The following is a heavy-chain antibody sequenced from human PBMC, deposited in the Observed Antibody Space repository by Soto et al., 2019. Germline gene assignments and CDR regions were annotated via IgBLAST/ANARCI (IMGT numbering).Heavy chain of an antibody. V-gene: IGHV3-23*01. D-gene: IGHD3-3*01. Sequence: EVQLLESGGGLAQPGGSLRLSCEVSGFTFRKYVMTWVRQAPGKGLEWVSSLSSTGGSTYYADSVKGRFTVSRDNSKNTLLQQMNSLRAEDTAIYYCAKDQGFLEWIPQGGLEVWGPGTTVAVSS. CDR2: LSSTGGST. CDR1: GFTFRKYV. CDR3: AKDQGFLEWIPQGGLEV. J-gene: IGHJ6*02.